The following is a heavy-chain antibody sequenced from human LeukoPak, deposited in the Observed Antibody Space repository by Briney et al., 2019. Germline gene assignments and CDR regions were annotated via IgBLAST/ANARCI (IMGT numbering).Heavy chain of an antibody. Sequence: SETLSLTCTVSGGSISSYYWSWIRQPPGKGLEWIGSIYHSGSTYYNPSLKSRVTISVDTSKNQFSLKLSSVTAADTAVYYCARPDYYYDSSGYSHHGAAFDIWGQGTMVTVSS. CDR3: ARPDYYYDSSGYSHHGAAFDI. V-gene: IGHV4-59*08. CDR1: GGSISSYY. J-gene: IGHJ3*02. CDR2: IYHSGST. D-gene: IGHD3-22*01.